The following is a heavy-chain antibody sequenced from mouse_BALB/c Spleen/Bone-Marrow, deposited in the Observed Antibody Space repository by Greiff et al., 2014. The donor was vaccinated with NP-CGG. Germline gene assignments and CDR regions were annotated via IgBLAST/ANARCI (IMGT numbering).Heavy chain of an antibody. CDR1: GYTFTDYY. CDR2: IYPGSGNT. Sequence: VQVVESGPELVKPGASVKISCKASGYTFTDYYINWVKQKPGQGLEWIGWIYPGSGNTKYSEKFKGKATLTVDTSSSTAYMQLSSLTSEDTAVYFCAREPYYGYYFDYWGQGTTLTVSS. D-gene: IGHD1-1*01. V-gene: IGHV1-84*02. CDR3: AREPYYGYYFDY. J-gene: IGHJ2*01.